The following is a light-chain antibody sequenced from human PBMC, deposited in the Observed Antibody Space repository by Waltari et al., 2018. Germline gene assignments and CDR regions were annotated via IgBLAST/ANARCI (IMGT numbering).Light chain of an antibody. CDR3: QQSYTTPYT. CDR2: AAS. V-gene: IGKV1-39*01. J-gene: IGKJ2*01. CDR1: QSISKN. Sequence: DIQMTHSPASLSASVGDRVTITFRASQSISKNLNWYQQKPGKAPKLLIYAASSLQSGVSSGFSSSGSGTHFTLTISSLRPEDFATYYCQQSYTTPYTFGQGTKLEIK.